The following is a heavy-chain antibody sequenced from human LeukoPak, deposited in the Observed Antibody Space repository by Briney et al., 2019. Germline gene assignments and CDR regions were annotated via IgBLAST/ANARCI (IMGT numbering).Heavy chain of an antibody. J-gene: IGHJ4*02. CDR3: ARDDDYHDSSGYYYDYFDY. D-gene: IGHD3-22*01. V-gene: IGHV3-7*01. CDR2: IKQDGSEK. CDR1: GFTFSSYW. Sequence: GGSLRLSCAASGFTFSSYWMSWVRQAPGKGLEWVANIKQDGSEKYYVDSVKGRFTISRDNAKNSLYVQMNSLRAEDTAVYYCARDDDYHDSSGYYYDYFDYWGQGTLVTVSS.